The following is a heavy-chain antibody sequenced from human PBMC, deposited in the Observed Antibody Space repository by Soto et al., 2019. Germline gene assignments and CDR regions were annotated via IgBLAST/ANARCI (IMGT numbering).Heavy chain of an antibody. D-gene: IGHD3-3*01. J-gene: IGHJ6*02. Sequence: EEQLLESGGDLVQPGGSLKLSCAASGFTFSSYAMNWVRQAPGKGLEWVSSINGNGRKTSYADSARGRFSIYRDNSKKTLFLNVNSLRAEDTAVYYCVKDLNFDFWTGCRYYAMEIWGQGTTVTVS. CDR3: VKDLNFDFWTGCRYYAMEI. V-gene: IGHV3-23*01. CDR2: INGNGRKT. CDR1: GFTFSSYA.